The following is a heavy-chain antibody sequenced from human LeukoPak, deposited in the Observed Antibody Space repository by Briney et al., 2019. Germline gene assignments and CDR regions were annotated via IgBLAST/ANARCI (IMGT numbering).Heavy chain of an antibody. Sequence: GGSLRLSCAASGFTFSTYGMSWVRQAPGKGLEWVANIKQDGSEKYYVDSVKGRFTISRDNAKNPLYLQMNSLRAEDTAMYYCARDSAGNDYWGQGTLVTVSS. CDR2: IKQDGSEK. CDR1: GFTFSTYG. V-gene: IGHV3-7*01. J-gene: IGHJ4*02. D-gene: IGHD6-13*01. CDR3: ARDSAGNDY.